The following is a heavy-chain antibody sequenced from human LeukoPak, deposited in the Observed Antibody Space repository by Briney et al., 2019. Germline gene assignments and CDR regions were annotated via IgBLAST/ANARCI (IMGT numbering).Heavy chain of an antibody. Sequence: PGGSLRLSCAVSGFTFDDYAMHWVRQVPGKGLEWVSGINWNSDSIGYADSVKGRFTISRDTSKNTLYLQMNSLRADDTAVYYCAKSGGVRFDPWGQGTLVTVSS. CDR2: INWNSDSI. CDR3: AKSGGVRFDP. CDR1: GFTFDDYA. J-gene: IGHJ5*02. D-gene: IGHD3-16*01. V-gene: IGHV3-9*01.